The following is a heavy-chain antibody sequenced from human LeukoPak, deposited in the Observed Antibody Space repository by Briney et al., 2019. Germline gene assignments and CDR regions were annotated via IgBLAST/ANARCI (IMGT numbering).Heavy chain of an antibody. D-gene: IGHD1-20*01. CDR1: GFTFSSYG. V-gene: IGHV3-30*18. CDR2: ISYDGSNK. J-gene: IGHJ4*02. Sequence: GRSLRLSCAASGFTFSSYGMHWVRQAPGKGLEWVAVISYDGSNKYYADSVKGRFTIPRDNSKNTLYLQMNSLRAEDTAVYYCAKVSQEKYNWNDGVNFDYWGQGTLVTVSS. CDR3: AKVSQEKYNWNDGVNFDY.